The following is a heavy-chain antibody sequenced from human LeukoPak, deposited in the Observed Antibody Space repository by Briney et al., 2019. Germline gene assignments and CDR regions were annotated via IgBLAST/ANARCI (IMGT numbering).Heavy chain of an antibody. J-gene: IGHJ4*02. Sequence: SGPTLVNPTETLTLTCTFSGFSLSTRGVGVGWIRQPPGKALEWLALIYWNDDKRYSPSLKSRLTITKDTSKNQVVLTMTNMDPVDTATYYCAHTVSIAAAGSLPDYWGQGTLVTVSS. CDR1: GFSLSTRGVG. CDR3: AHTVSIAAAGSLPDY. D-gene: IGHD6-13*01. V-gene: IGHV2-5*01. CDR2: IYWNDDK.